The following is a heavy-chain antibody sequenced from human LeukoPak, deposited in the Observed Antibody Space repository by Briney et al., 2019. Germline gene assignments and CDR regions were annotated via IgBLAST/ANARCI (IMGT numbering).Heavy chain of an antibody. CDR2: IYNSGST. Sequence: SETLSLTCTVSGGSISSYYWSWIRQPAGKGLEWIGHIYNSGSTNYNPSLKSRVTISVDTSKNQFSLKLSSVTAADTAVYYCARVVVTATRYNWFDPWGQGTLVTVSS. V-gene: IGHV4-4*07. CDR3: ARVVVTATRYNWFDP. D-gene: IGHD2-21*02. J-gene: IGHJ5*02. CDR1: GGSISSYY.